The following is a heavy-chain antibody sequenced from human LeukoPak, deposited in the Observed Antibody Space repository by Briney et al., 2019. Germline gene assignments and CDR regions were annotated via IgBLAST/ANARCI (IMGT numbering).Heavy chain of an antibody. D-gene: IGHD6-6*01. Sequence: GGSLRLSCAASGFTFSSYSMNWVRQAPGKGLEWVSYISSSGSTIYYADSVKGRFTISRDNAKNSLYLQMNSLRAEDTAVYYCARAPIAARYYFDYWGQGTLVTVSS. CDR1: GFTFSSYS. CDR2: ISSSGSTI. V-gene: IGHV3-48*04. J-gene: IGHJ4*02. CDR3: ARAPIAARYYFDY.